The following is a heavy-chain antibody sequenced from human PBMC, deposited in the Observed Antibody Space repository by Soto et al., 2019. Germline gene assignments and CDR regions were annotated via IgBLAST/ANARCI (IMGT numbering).Heavy chain of an antibody. CDR3: AKVGIAAGTDL. J-gene: IGHJ2*01. CDR2: ISYDGTKK. D-gene: IGHD6-13*01. Sequence: GGSLRLSCAASGFTFSSFGIHWVRQAPGKGLEWVAVISYDGTKKYYSDSVKGRFTISRDSSKNTLYLQMNSLRPEDTAVYYCAKVGIAAGTDLWGRGTLVTVSS. V-gene: IGHV3-30*18. CDR1: GFTFSSFG.